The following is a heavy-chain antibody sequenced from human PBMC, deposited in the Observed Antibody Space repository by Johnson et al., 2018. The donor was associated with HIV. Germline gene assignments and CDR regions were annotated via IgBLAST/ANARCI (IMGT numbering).Heavy chain of an antibody. CDR1: GFTFDDYA. V-gene: IGHV3-13*01. J-gene: IGHJ3*02. CDR2: LGTAGDT. D-gene: IGHD3-10*01. CDR3: ARTHGYYGSGRGSLCYVDI. Sequence: VQLVESGGGLVQPGRSLRLSCAASGFTFDDYAMLWVRQAPGRGLEWVSALGTAGDTYYPGSVKGRLTISRENAKNSLYLQMNSLRAGDTAVYYCARTHGYYGSGRGSLCYVDIWGQGTIVTVSS.